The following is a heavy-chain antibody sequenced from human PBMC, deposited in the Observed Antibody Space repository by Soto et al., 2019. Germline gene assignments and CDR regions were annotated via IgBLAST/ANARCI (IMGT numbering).Heavy chain of an antibody. CDR2: ISAYNGNT. V-gene: IGHV1-18*01. Sequence: GGSVKVSCKASGYTFTSYGISWVRQAPGQGLEWMGWISAYNGNTNYAQKLQGRVTMTTDTSTSAAYMELRSLRSDDTAVYYCARAYTYYDFWSGYEGIDPWGQGTLVTVSS. J-gene: IGHJ5*02. CDR1: GYTFTSYG. CDR3: ARAYTYYDFWSGYEGIDP. D-gene: IGHD3-3*01.